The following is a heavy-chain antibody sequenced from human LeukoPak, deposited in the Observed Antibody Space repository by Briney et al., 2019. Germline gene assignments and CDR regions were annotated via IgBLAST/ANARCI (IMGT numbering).Heavy chain of an antibody. D-gene: IGHD2-2*01. CDR2: ISGSGGDT. CDR1: GFTFSSYG. Sequence: GGTLRLSCAASGFTFSSYGMSWVRRAPGKGLEWVSSISGSGGDTFYVDSVKGRFIISRDNSRNTLYLQMHSLRAEDTAVYYCAKDRPYISSWYGCSTPWGQGTLVTVSS. CDR3: AKDRPYISSWYGCSTP. V-gene: IGHV3-23*01. J-gene: IGHJ5*02.